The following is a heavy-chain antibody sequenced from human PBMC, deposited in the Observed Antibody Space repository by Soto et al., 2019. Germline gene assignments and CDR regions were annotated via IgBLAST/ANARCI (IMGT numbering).Heavy chain of an antibody. CDR3: AKPSAYGDFAGSFDS. J-gene: IGHJ4*02. CDR2: IGGRGGNT. Sequence: EVHLVESGGGLVQRGGSLRLSCVASGFTFDNYAMNWVRQAPGRGLEWVSNIGGRGGNTFYADSMRGRFTISRDNSKNTVYLQMNNLSVEDTATYYCAKPSAYGDFAGSFDSWGQGTLVTVSP. CDR1: GFTFDNYA. V-gene: IGHV3-23*04. D-gene: IGHD4-17*01.